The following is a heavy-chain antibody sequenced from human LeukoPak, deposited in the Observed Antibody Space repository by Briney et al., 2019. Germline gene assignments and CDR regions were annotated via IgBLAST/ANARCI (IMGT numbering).Heavy chain of an antibody. J-gene: IGHJ4*02. CDR2: ITTNGGRT. CDR1: GFTFVSYG. D-gene: IGHD2-2*01. V-gene: IGHV3-23*01. CDR3: TNLTNVVPAATAGSWGLGY. Sequence: GGSLRLSCAASGFTFVSYGMSSVRQAPGKGLEWVSFITTNGGRTSYADSVEGRFTISRNNPRNTLYLQMNSLKTEDTAVYYCTNLTNVVPAATAGSWGLGYWGQGTLITVSS.